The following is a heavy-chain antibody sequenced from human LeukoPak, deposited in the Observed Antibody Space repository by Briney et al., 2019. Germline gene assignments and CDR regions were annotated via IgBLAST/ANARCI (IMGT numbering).Heavy chain of an antibody. V-gene: IGHV1-69*01. CDR1: GGTFSSYA. CDR3: ARGNYYDSSGYYNYYYYGMDV. J-gene: IGHJ6*02. D-gene: IGHD3-22*01. Sequence: SVKVSCKASGGTFSSYAISWVRQAPGQGLERMGGIIPIFGTANYAQKFQGRVTITADESTSTAYMELSSLRSEDTAVYYCARGNYYDSSGYYNYYYYGMDVWGQGTTVTVSS. CDR2: IIPIFGTA.